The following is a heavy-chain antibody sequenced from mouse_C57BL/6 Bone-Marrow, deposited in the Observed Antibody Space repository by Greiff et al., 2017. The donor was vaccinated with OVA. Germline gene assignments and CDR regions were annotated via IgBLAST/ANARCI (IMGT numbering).Heavy chain of an antibody. Sequence: QVTLKESGPGILQPSQTLSLTCSFSGFSLSTFGMGVGWIRQPSGKGLEWLAHIWWDDDKYYNPALKSRLTISTDTSKNQIFRKIANVDTANTATYCCARMAVLNIDYWGQGTTLTVSS. CDR3: ARMAVLNIDY. V-gene: IGHV8-8*01. CDR1: GFSLSTFGMG. J-gene: IGHJ2*01. CDR2: IWWDDDK. D-gene: IGHD1-3*01.